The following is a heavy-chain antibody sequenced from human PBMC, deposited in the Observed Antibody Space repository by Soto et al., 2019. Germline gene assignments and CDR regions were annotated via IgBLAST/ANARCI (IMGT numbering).Heavy chain of an antibody. J-gene: IGHJ3*02. CDR3: ARMKTLDCSGGSCYSISVAFDI. V-gene: IGHV1-2*04. CDR2: INPNSGGT. Sequence: ASVKVSCKASGYTFTGYYMHWVRQAPGQGLEWMGWINPNSGGTNYAQKFQGWVTMTRDTSISTAYMELSRLRSDDTAVYYCARMKTLDCSGGSCYSISVAFDIWGQGTMVTVSS. CDR1: GYTFTGYY. D-gene: IGHD2-15*01.